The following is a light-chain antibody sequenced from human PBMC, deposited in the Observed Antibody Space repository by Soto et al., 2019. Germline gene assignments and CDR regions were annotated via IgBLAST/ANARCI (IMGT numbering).Light chain of an antibody. CDR1: QSVSSN. V-gene: IGKV3-15*01. Sequence: EIVMTQSPATLSVYPGERATLSCRASQSVSSNLAWYQQKPGQAPRLLIYGASTRATGIPARFSGSGSGTEFTLTISSLQSEDFAVYYCQQYNNWPLFGQRTKVDIK. J-gene: IGKJ1*01. CDR3: QQYNNWPL. CDR2: GAS.